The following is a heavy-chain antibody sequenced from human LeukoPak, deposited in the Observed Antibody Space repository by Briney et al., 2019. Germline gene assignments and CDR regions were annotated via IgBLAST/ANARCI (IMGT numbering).Heavy chain of an antibody. Sequence: PSETLSLTCTVSGGSISSSSYYWGWIRQPPGKGLEWIGYIYYSGSTNYNPSLKSRVTISVDTSKNQFSLTLSSVTAADTAVYHCARCMGSGCRDWGQGTLVTVSS. CDR3: ARCMGSGCRD. CDR1: GGSISSSSYY. J-gene: IGHJ4*02. V-gene: IGHV4-61*05. CDR2: IYYSGST. D-gene: IGHD6-19*01.